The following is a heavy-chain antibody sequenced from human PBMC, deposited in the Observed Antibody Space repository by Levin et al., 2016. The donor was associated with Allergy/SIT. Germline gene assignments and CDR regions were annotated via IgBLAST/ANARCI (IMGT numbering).Heavy chain of an antibody. D-gene: IGHD1-26*01. CDR2: MNPSSGYT. CDR1: GYTFTSND. J-gene: IGHJ6*02. Sequence: ASVKVSCKTSGYTFTSNDINWVRQATGQGLEWMGWMNPSSGYTAYAQKFQGRVTMTRNTSISTAYMELSSLRSEDTAVYYCARAGAEHYYYYYGMDVWGQGTTVTVSS. CDR3: ARAGAEHYYYYYGMDV. V-gene: IGHV1-8*01.